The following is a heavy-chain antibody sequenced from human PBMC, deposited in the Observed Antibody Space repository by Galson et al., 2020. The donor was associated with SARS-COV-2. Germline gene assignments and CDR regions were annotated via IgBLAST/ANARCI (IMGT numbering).Heavy chain of an antibody. Sequence: HGESLKIHCKVSGYSIARYRIAWVRLVPGKGLEWLGIFFPGDSDARYSPSFQGQVPIPADKSVNTAYLQWNSLKASDTAIYYCARPHFRNPGYFDYWGQGTLVTVSS. CDR3: ARPHFRNPGYFDY. D-gene: IGHD3-3*02. CDR1: GYSIARYR. V-gene: IGHV5-51*01. J-gene: IGHJ4*02. CDR2: FFPGDSDA.